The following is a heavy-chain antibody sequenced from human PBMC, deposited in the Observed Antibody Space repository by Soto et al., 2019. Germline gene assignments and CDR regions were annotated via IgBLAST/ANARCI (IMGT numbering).Heavy chain of an antibody. CDR1: GFTFSTYS. J-gene: IGHJ3*02. V-gene: IGHV3-21*01. Sequence: EVQLVESGGGLVKPGGSLRLSCAASGFTFSTYSMNWVRQAPGKGLEWVSSISSSSSYIYYADSVKGRFTISRDNAKNSLYLQMNSLRAEDTAVYYCASARTSFDPFHIWGQGTMVTVSS. CDR2: ISSSSSYI. CDR3: ASARTSFDPFHI.